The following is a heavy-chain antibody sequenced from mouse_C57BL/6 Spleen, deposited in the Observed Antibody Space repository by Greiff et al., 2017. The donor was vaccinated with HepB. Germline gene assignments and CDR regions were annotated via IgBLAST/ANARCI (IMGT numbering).Heavy chain of an antibody. CDR1: GYTFTGYW. Sequence: QVQLQQSGAELLKPGASVKLSCEATGYTFTGYWIVWVKQRPGHGLEWIGEILPGSGSTNYNEKFKGKATFTADTSSNTAYMQLSSLTTEDSAIYYCPRGHYSNYCAMESWGRGTAVTESS. D-gene: IGHD2-5*01. J-gene: IGHJ4*01. CDR2: ILPGSGST. CDR3: PRGHYSNYCAMES. V-gene: IGHV1-9*01.